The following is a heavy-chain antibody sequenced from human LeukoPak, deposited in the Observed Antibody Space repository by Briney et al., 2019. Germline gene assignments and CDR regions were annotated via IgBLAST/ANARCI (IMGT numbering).Heavy chain of an antibody. CDR3: ARDSLGFDY. D-gene: IGHD7-27*01. V-gene: IGHV3-33*01. Sequence: GGSLRLSCAASGFTFSSYAMHWVRQAPGKGLEWVAVIWYDGGNKYYADSVRGRFTISRDNSKNTLYLQMNSLRAEDTAVYYCARDSLGFDYWGQGTLVTVSS. CDR2: IWYDGGNK. CDR1: GFTFSSYA. J-gene: IGHJ4*02.